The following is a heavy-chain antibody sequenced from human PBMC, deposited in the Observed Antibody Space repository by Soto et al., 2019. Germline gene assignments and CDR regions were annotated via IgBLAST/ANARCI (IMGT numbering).Heavy chain of an antibody. D-gene: IGHD2-2*01. CDR2: ISGSGGST. J-gene: IGHJ5*02. CDR3: AKQGAYCSSTSCYNWFDP. Sequence: EVQLLESGGGLVQPGGSLRLSCAASGCTFSSYAMSWVRQAPGKGLEWVSAISGSGGSTYYADSVKGRFTISRDNSKNTLYLQMKSLRAEDTAVYYCAKQGAYCSSTSCYNWFDPWGQGTLVTVSS. CDR1: GCTFSSYA. V-gene: IGHV3-23*01.